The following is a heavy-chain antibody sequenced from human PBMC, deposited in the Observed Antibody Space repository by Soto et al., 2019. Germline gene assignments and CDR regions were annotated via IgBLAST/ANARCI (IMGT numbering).Heavy chain of an antibody. CDR3: SSPYCDSRRCYVFDY. J-gene: IGHJ4*02. CDR2: IRNKRNNYAT. V-gene: IGHV3-73*01. Sequence: QPGGSLRLSCAASGFTFSGSTMHWVRQASGKGLEWVGLIRNKRNNYATLYAESVKGRFTISRDDSKNTAYLQMNSLKTGDTAVYCCSSPYCDSRRCYVFDYWGQGTLVTVSS. CDR1: GFTFSGST. D-gene: IGHD3-22*01.